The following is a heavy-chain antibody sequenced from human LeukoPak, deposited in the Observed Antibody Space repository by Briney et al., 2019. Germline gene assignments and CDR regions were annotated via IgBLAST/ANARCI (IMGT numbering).Heavy chain of an antibody. CDR3: ARHSRPNTAMDPFDY. CDR2: IYYSGST. CDR1: GGSISSYY. V-gene: IGHV4-59*08. J-gene: IGHJ4*02. Sequence: SETLSLTCTVSGGSISSYYWSWIRQPPGKGLEWIGYIYYSGSTNYNPSLKSRVTISVDTSKNQFSLKLSSVTAADTAVYYCARHSRPNTAMDPFDYWGQGTLVTVSS. D-gene: IGHD5-18*01.